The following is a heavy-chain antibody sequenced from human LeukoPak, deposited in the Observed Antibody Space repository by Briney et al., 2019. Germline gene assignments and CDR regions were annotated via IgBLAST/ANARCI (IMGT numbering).Heavy chain of an antibody. CDR1: EFTFSSYA. D-gene: IGHD5-12*01. Sequence: GGSLRLSCAASEFTFSSYAMSWVRQAPGKGLEWVSGISGSGGSTDYADSVKGRFTISRDNSKNTLYLQMNNLRAEDTAVYYCAKGHGGTYSGYDSTFDIWGQGTMVTVSS. CDR2: ISGSGGST. V-gene: IGHV3-23*01. J-gene: IGHJ3*02. CDR3: AKGHGGTYSGYDSTFDI.